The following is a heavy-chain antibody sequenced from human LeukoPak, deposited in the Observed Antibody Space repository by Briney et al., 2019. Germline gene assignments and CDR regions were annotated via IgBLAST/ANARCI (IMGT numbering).Heavy chain of an antibody. J-gene: IGHJ4*02. Sequence: GVSLRLSCAASGFTFSSYCMMWVLRAPGNGREGVANIKQDGSEKYYVDSVKGRFTISRDNAKNSLYLRMNSLRAEDTAVYYCARDADVVVPAAIQKIFDYWGPGTLVTVSS. CDR1: GFTFSSYC. CDR3: ARDADVVVPAAIQKIFDY. D-gene: IGHD2-2*02. V-gene: IGHV3-7*01. CDR2: IKQDGSEK.